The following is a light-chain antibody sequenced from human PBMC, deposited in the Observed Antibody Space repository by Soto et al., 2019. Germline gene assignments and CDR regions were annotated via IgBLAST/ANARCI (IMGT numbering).Light chain of an antibody. CDR1: SSNIGAGYD. CDR2: GNN. V-gene: IGLV1-40*01. J-gene: IGLJ2*01. Sequence: QLVLTQPPSVSGAPGQRVTISCTGSSSNIGAGYDVHWYQQFPGAAPKLLIYGNNNRPSGVPDRFSGSKSGTSASLAITGLQAEDEADYYCQSHDSSLSVHVVFGGGTQLTVL. CDR3: QSHDSSLSVHVV.